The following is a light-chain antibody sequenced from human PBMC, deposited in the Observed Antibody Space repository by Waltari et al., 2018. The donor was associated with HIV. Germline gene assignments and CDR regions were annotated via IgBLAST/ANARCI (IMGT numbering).Light chain of an antibody. J-gene: IGLJ3*02. V-gene: IGLV2-23*02. CDR1: SSDVGGYNY. CDR2: NLS. CDR3: CSYAGSSTWV. Sequence: QSALPQPASVSGSPGQSITISCTGTSSDVGGYNYVSWYQQHPGQAPKLMIYNLSKRPAVFPSRFSGANAGNTASRTISGRQAEDEADYYCCSYAGSSTWVFGGGTKLTVL.